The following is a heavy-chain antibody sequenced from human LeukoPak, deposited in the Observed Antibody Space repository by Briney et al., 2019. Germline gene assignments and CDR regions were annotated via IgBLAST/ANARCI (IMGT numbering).Heavy chain of an antibody. CDR3: SIGLGSYYFDY. Sequence: GEPLQISLKGSGYSFTSYWIGWVRPVPGKGLEWMGIIYPAHSYTTYSPSFQGQVTISADKSISTASLQWSSLKASDTAMYYCSIGLGSYYFDYWGQGTLVTVSS. J-gene: IGHJ4*02. CDR2: IYPAHSYT. D-gene: IGHD3-16*01. V-gene: IGHV5-51*01. CDR1: GYSFTSYW.